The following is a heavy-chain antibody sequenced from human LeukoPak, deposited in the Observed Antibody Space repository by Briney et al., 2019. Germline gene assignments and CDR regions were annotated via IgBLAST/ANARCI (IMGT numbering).Heavy chain of an antibody. D-gene: IGHD5-18*01. CDR1: GGTFSSYA. J-gene: IGHJ3*02. CDR2: IIPIFGTA. CDR3: TRGGYGDDAFDI. V-gene: IGHV1-69*05. Sequence: LRASVTVSCKASGGTFSSYAISWVRQAPGQGLEWMGGIIPIFGTANYAQKFQGRVTITTDESTSTAYMALRSLSSDDTAVYYCTRGGYGDDAFDILGQGTMVTVSS.